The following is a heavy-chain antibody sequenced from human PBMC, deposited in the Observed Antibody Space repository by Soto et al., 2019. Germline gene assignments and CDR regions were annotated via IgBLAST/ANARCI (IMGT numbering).Heavy chain of an antibody. CDR2: ISGYDGDT. V-gene: IGHV1-18*01. D-gene: IGHD1-1*01. Sequence: QVQLVQSGAEVKKPGASVKVSCKASGYSFTSYGISWVRQAPGQGLEWMGWISGYDGDTNYEQNLQGRVTMTTDTSTSTAYMELRRLRSDDTALYYCARDVYSTGTTGGIDYWGQGTLVTVSS. CDR3: ARDVYSTGTTGGIDY. CDR1: GYSFTSYG. J-gene: IGHJ4*02.